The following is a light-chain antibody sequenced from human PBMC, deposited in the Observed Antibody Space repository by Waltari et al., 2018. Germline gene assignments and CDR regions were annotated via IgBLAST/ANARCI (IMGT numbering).Light chain of an antibody. CDR1: QSISTD. CDR2: AAA. V-gene: IGKV1-39*01. J-gene: IGKJ2*01. Sequence: DIQMTQSPSSLSASVGDRVTITCRASQSISTDVNWYQQKPGKAPNRLIYAAATLQSGVPSRFSGGGSGTDFTLTISGLQPEDFASYYCQQNFSPPQYTFGQGTNLEMK. CDR3: QQNFSPPQYT.